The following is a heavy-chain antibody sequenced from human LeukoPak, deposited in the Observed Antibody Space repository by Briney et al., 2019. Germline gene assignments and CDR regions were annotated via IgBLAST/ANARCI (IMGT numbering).Heavy chain of an antibody. CDR1: GGTFSGYA. V-gene: IGHV1-69*13. CDR2: IIPIFGTA. D-gene: IGHD6-19*01. CDR3: ARDAAVARSWFDP. Sequence: ASVKVSCKASGGTFSGYAISWVRQATGQGLEWMGVIIPIFGTANYAQKFQGRVTITADESTSTAYMELSSLRSEDTAVYYCARDAAVARSWFDPWGQGTLVTVSS. J-gene: IGHJ5*02.